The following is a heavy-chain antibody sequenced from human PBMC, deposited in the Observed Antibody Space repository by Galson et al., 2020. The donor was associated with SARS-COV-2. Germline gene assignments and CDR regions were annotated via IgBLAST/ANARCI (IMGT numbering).Heavy chain of an antibody. CDR1: GVSISSGGHY. D-gene: IGHD2-15*01. Sequence: PSETLSLTCTVSGVSISSGGHYWSWIRQHPGKGLEWIGNIYYSGNTYYNPSLKSRSTISVDTSKNQFSLNLSSVTAADTAVYYCARDPHCSGANCYPDAFDIWGQGTMVTVSS. J-gene: IGHJ3*02. V-gene: IGHV4-31*03. CDR3: ARDPHCSGANCYPDAFDI. CDR2: IYYSGNT.